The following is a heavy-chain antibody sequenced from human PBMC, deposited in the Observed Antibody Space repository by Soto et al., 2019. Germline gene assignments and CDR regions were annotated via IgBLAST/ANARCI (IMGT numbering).Heavy chain of an antibody. Sequence: PSETLSLTCTVSGGSISSYYWSWIRQPPGKGLEWIGYIYYSGSTNYNPSLKSRVTISVDTSKNQFSLKLSSVTAADTAVYYSARGRYCGGDCYSGASYYFDYWGQGTLVIVSS. CDR1: GGSISSYY. V-gene: IGHV4-59*01. CDR3: ARGRYCGGDCYSGASYYFDY. D-gene: IGHD2-21*02. J-gene: IGHJ4*02. CDR2: IYYSGST.